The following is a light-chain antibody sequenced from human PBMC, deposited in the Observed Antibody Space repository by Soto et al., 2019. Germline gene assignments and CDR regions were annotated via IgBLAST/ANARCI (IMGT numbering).Light chain of an antibody. J-gene: IGKJ1*01. V-gene: IGKV3-15*01. Sequence: EIVMTQSPATLSVTPVERATLSCRASQSVSSNLAWYQQKPDQAPRLLIYGASTRATGIPARFRGSGSGTEFTLTNSSLQSEDFAVYYCHQYNNWLWTFGQGTKVKI. CDR3: HQYNNWLWT. CDR1: QSVSSN. CDR2: GAS.